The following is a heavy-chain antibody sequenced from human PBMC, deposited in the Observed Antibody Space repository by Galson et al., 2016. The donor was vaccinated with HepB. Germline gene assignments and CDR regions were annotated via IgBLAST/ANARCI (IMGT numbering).Heavy chain of an antibody. V-gene: IGHV3-30-3*01. J-gene: IGHJ4*02. Sequence: SLTLSCAASGSTLSNYATHWFRQSPGKGTAGAAVIGYDGSKKYYADSVKGRLTNSRDSSKGTTYLKMNSLRAEDTALDYWARDSVSFIVMVSSSWGLDYWGQGTLVTVSS. CDR1: GSTLSNYA. CDR2: IGYDGSKK. D-gene: IGHD2-15*01. CDR3: ARDSVSFIVMVSSSWGLDY.